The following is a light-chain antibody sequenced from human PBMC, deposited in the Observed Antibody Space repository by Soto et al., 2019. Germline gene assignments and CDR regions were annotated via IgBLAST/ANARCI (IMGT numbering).Light chain of an antibody. Sequence: DIQMTQSPSTLSASVRDRVTITCRASQTISNWLAWYQQKPGRAPKLLMYKASNLESGVPSRFSGSGSGTEFTLTISSLQPDDFATYYCQQYASFPYTFGQGTKLDIK. V-gene: IGKV1-5*03. CDR3: QQYASFPYT. CDR1: QTISNW. J-gene: IGKJ2*01. CDR2: KAS.